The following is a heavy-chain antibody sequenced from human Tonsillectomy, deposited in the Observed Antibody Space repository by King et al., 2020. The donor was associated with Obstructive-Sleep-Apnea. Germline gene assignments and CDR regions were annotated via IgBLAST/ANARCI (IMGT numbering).Heavy chain of an antibody. CDR3: APGRGEESHLPLHWFDP. Sequence: VQLVESGGGVVQPGGSLRLSCAASGFSFSSCGMHWVRQAPGKGLEWVAFIRYDGSNKKYADSVKGRFTISRDNSKNTLDLQMDSRRVEDTAVYFCAPGRGEESHLPLHWFDPWGQGTLVTVSS. CDR1: GFSFSSCG. D-gene: IGHD2-21*01. CDR2: IRYDGSNK. J-gene: IGHJ5*02. V-gene: IGHV3-30*02.